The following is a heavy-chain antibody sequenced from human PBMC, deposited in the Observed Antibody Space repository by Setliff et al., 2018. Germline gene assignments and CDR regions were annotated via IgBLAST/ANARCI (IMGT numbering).Heavy chain of an antibody. CDR1: GFTFSTHS. J-gene: IGHJ3*02. D-gene: IGHD6-13*01. CDR2: ISRSSTYI. CDR3: ASAGHSGSWFPFDAFHI. V-gene: IGHV3-21*01. Sequence: GGSLRLSCAASGFTFSTHSMNWVRQAPGKGLEWVSSISRSSTYIYYADSMKGRFTISRDNAKNSLYLQMNSLRAEDTAVYYCASAGHSGSWFPFDAFHIWGQGKMVTVSS.